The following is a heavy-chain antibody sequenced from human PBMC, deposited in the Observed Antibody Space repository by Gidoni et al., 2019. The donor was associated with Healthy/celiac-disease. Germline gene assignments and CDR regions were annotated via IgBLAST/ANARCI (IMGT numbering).Heavy chain of an antibody. CDR1: GGTFSSYA. CDR3: ARDEVTIFGVPIGGYYYYYGMDV. J-gene: IGHJ6*02. D-gene: IGHD3-3*01. CDR2: IIPIFGTA. V-gene: IGHV1-69*01. Sequence: QVQLVQSGAEVKKPGSSVKVSCKASGGTFSSYAISWVRQAPGQGLEWMGGIIPIFGTANYAQKFQGRVTITADESTSTAYMELSSLRSEDTAVYYCARDEVTIFGVPIGGYYYYYGMDVWGQGTTVTVSS.